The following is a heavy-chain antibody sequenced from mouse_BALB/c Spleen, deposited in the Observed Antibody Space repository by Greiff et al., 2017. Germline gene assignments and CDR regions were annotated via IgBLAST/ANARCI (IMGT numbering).Heavy chain of an antibody. D-gene: IGHD2-1*01. CDR2: INPSNGGT. CDR3: TRRDGNYGWFAY. J-gene: IGHJ3*01. Sequence: VQLQQSGAELVKPGASVKLSCKASGYTFTSYYMYWVKQRPGQGLEWIGEINPSNGGTNFNEKFKSKATLTVDKSSSTAYMQLSSLTSEDSAVYYCTRRDGNYGWFAYWGQGTLVTVSA. V-gene: IGHV1S81*02. CDR1: GYTFTSYY.